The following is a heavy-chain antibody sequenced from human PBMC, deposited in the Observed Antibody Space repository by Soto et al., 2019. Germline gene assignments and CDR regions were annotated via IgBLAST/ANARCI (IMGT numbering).Heavy chain of an antibody. J-gene: IGHJ6*02. V-gene: IGHV4-39*01. Sequence: QLQLQESGPGLVKPSETLSLTCTVSGGSISSSSYYWGWIRQPPGKGLEWIGSIYYSGSTYYTPSLESRLTISVDSSKNQVSLKLSSVTAADTAVYDCASSSLGYYYGMDVWGQGTTVTVSS. CDR1: GGSISSSSYY. CDR3: ASSSLGYYYGMDV. D-gene: IGHD2-2*01. CDR2: IYYSGST.